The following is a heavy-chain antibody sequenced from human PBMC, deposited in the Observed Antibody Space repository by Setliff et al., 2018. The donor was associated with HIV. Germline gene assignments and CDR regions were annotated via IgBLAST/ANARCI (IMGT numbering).Heavy chain of an antibody. J-gene: IGHJ4*02. CDR1: GYIFTSYY. CDR3: AKAVPDYGDYFFDY. V-gene: IGHV1-8*02. Sequence: GASVKVSCKASGYIFTSYYIHWVRLAPGQGLEWMGWMNPNSGNTGYAKKFQGRVTMTRKTSISTAYMELSSLRSEDTAVYYCAKAVPDYGDYFFDYWGQGTLVTVSS. CDR2: MNPNSGNT. D-gene: IGHD4-17*01.